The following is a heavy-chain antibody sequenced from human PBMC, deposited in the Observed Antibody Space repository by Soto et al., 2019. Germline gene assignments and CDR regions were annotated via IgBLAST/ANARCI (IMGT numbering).Heavy chain of an antibody. J-gene: IGHJ4*02. D-gene: IGHD6-13*01. CDR3: VVKQKLPWVNY. CDR2: TYPGDSDT. V-gene: IGHV5-51*01. Sequence: RGESLKISCTGSGYSFTGYWIGWVRQMPGKGLEWMGITYPGDSDTRYSPSFQGRVTISADKSINTAYLQWSSLKASDTAMYYCVVKQKLPWVNYWGQGTLVTVSS. CDR1: GYSFTGYW.